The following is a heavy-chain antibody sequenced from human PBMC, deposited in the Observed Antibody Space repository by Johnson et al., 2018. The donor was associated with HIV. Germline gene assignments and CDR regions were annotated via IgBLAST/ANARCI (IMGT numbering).Heavy chain of an antibody. D-gene: IGHD3-3*01. CDR3: ARDHQIKTIFGVVIDNSFDAFDI. CDR2: INQNGSEK. V-gene: IGHV3-7*01. J-gene: IGHJ3*02. CDR1: GFTFSTYW. Sequence: VQVVESGGDLVQPGGSLRLSCATSGFTFSTYWMSWVRQAPGKGLEWVANINQNGSEKSYVDSVKGRFTISRDNANNSLYLQMNSLRAEDTAVYFCARDHQIKTIFGVVIDNSFDAFDIWGQGTMVTVSS.